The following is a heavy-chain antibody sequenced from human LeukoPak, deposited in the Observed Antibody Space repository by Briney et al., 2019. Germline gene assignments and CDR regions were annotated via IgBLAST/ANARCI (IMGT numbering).Heavy chain of an antibody. CDR3: ARAPAAIYYYYMDV. CDR2: IYYSGST. Sequence: SETLSLTCTVSGGSISSGGYYWSWIRQHPGKGLEWNGYIYYSGSTYYNPSLKSRVTISVDTSKNQFSLKLSSVTAADTAVYYCARAPAAIYYYYMDVWGKGTTVTVSS. J-gene: IGHJ6*03. V-gene: IGHV4-31*03. CDR1: GGSISSGGYY. D-gene: IGHD2-2*02.